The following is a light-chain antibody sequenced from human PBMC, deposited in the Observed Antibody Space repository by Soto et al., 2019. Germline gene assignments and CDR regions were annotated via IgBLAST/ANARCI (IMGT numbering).Light chain of an antibody. J-gene: IGLJ1*01. V-gene: IGLV2-14*03. CDR2: GVS. Sequence: QSVLTQPACVSGSPGQSITISCTGTSSDVGAYKYVSWYQQHPGKVPKLIIYGVSNRPSGVSNRFSGSKSGNTAFLTISGPQPEDEADYYCSSFTGTTTLDVFGTGTKVTAL. CDR1: SSDVGAYKY. CDR3: SSFTGTTTLDV.